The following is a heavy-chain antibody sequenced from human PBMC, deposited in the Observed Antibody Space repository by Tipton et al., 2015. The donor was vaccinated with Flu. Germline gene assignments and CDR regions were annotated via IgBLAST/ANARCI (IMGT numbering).Heavy chain of an antibody. Sequence: TLSLTCAVSGDSIRNDYFWGWIRQPPGKGLEWIATIHRSGSTKYNPSLKSRVTISVDTSKNQFSLEMRSVTAADMAVYYCARDPSLGMPDYLDFWGQGTLVTTSS. J-gene: IGHJ4*02. V-gene: IGHV4-38-2*02. CDR3: ARDPSLGMPDYLDF. CDR1: GDSIRNDYF. CDR2: IHRSGST. D-gene: IGHD2-2*01.